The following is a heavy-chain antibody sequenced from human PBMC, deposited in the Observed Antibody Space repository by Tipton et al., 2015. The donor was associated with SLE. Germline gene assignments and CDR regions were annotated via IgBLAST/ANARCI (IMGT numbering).Heavy chain of an antibody. D-gene: IGHD2-2*01. CDR2: IWYDGSNK. CDR3: ARGLSSTLEDAFDI. J-gene: IGHJ3*02. CDR1: GFTFSGSA. V-gene: IGHV3-33*08. Sequence: SLRLSCAASGFTFSGSAMHWVRQAPGKGLEWVAVIWYDGSNKYYADSVKGRFTISRDNSKNTLYLQMNSLRAEDTAVYYCARGLSSTLEDAFDIWGQGTMVTVSS.